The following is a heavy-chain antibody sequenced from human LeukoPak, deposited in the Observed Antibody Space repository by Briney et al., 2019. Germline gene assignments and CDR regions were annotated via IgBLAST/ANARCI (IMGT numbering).Heavy chain of an antibody. CDR3: VRGWWGTDYGWTNWFDR. CDR2: INPSDGST. J-gene: IGHJ5*02. Sequence: ASLKVSCTASGYTFTTYYMNWVRQAPGQGLEWMGKINPSDGSTDFAQNFHGRVTMTRDTSTSTVYMELSSLRSEDTAVYYCVRGWWGTDYGWTNWFDRWGQGTLVTVSS. V-gene: IGHV1-46*01. CDR1: GYTFTTYY. D-gene: IGHD4-17*01.